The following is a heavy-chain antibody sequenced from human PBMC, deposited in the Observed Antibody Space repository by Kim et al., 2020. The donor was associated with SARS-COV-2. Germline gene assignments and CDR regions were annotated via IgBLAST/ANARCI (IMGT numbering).Heavy chain of an antibody. J-gene: IGHJ4*02. CDR2: IYYSGST. CDR1: GGSISSYY. CDR3: ARAAIFGTWDY. Sequence: SETLSLTCTVSGGSISSYYWSWIRQPPGKGLEWIGYIYYSGSTNYNPSLKSRVTMSVDTSKNQFSLKLSSMTAADSAVYYCARAAIFGTWDYWGQGTLVTVSS. D-gene: IGHD3-3*01. V-gene: IGHV4-59*01.